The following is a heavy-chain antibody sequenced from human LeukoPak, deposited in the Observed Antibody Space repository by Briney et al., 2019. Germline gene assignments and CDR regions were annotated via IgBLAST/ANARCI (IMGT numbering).Heavy chain of an antibody. CDR1: GHTFTSYY. CDR2: IDPSDGST. J-gene: IGHJ4*02. Sequence: EASVKVSCKASGHTFTSYYMHWVRQAPGQGLEWMGIIDPSDGSTSCAQKFQGRVTMTRDRSTSTVYMELSSLRSEDTAVYYCARSKKKFDYWGQGTLVTVSS. V-gene: IGHV1-46*01. CDR3: ARSKKKFDY.